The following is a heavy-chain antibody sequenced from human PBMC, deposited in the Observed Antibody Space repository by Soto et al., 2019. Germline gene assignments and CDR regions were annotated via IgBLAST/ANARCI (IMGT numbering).Heavy chain of an antibody. D-gene: IGHD3-22*01. CDR1: GFTFSSQP. CDR2: IADSGGGA. Sequence: GGSLRLSCAASGFTFSSQPRSWVRQAPGKGLEWVAAIADSGGGAAYADSVEGRFTISRDNAKNMLYLQMNNLRAEDTAVYYCARERITMITVVMTDWGRGTMVTVSS. V-gene: IGHV3-23*01. CDR3: ARERITMITVVMTD. J-gene: IGHJ4*03.